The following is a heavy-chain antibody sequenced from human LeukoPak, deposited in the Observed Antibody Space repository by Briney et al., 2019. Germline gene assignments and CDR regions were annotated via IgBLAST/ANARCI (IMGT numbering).Heavy chain of an antibody. J-gene: IGHJ4*02. CDR3: ARGLGIAEYNFDY. CDR1: GYTFTRYF. V-gene: IGHV1-46*01. D-gene: IGHD6-13*01. Sequence: ASVKVSCKASGYTFTRYFIHWVRQAPGQGLEWVAIINPSGGGTNYAQKFQGRVTMTRDTSTSTFYMELSSLKSEDTAVYYCARGLGIAEYNFDYWGQGTLVTVSS. CDR2: INPSGGGT.